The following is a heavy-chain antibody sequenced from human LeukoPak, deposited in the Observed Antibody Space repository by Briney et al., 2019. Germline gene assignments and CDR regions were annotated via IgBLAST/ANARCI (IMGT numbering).Heavy chain of an antibody. V-gene: IGHV4-38-2*01. CDR3: ARHASDYDFWSGYYPKPPFDY. CDR1: GYSISSGYY. Sequence: PSETLSLTCAVSGYSISSGYYWGWIRQPPGKGLEWIGRIYHSGSTYYNPSLKSRVTISVDTSKNQFSLKLSSMTAADTAVYYCARHASDYDFWSGYYPKPPFDYWGQGTLVTVSS. J-gene: IGHJ4*02. D-gene: IGHD3-3*01. CDR2: IYHSGST.